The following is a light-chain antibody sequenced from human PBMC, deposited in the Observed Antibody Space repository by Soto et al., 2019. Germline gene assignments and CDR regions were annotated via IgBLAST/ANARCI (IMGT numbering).Light chain of an antibody. CDR2: DAS. CDR1: QRMSGF. CDR3: QHYSSNSGT. Sequence: DIQMTQSPSTLSASVGDRVTITCRASQRMSGFLAWYQQNPGKAPQLLISDASSLESGVPSRFSGGGSGTAFTLTISSLQPEDFATYYCQHYSSNSGTFGPGTKVDIK. V-gene: IGKV1-5*01. J-gene: IGKJ1*01.